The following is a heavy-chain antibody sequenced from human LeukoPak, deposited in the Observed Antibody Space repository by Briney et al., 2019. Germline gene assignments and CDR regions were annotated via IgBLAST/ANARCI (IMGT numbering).Heavy chain of an antibody. CDR2: TYYRSKWYN. CDR1: GDSVSSNSAA. D-gene: IGHD1-26*01. V-gene: IGHV6-1*01. CDR3: ARVGATDAFDI. J-gene: IGHJ3*02. Sequence: SQTLSLTCAISGDSVSSNSAAWNWIRQSSSRGLEWLGRTYYRSKWYNDYAVSVKSRITINSDTSKNQFSLQLNSVTPEDTAVYYCARVGATDAFDIWGQGTMITVSS.